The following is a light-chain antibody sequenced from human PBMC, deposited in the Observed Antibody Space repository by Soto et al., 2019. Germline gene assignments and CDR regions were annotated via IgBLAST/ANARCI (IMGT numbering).Light chain of an antibody. V-gene: IGKV3-15*01. CDR2: RAS. J-gene: IGKJ1*01. Sequence: EVVITQSPGAVSVSPGERATLSCRASQSVTSNVAWYQQKPGQAPRILIYRASASATGVPARFSGSGSGTEFTLTISSLQSEDFGIYYCQQYDYWWTFGQGTKVDIK. CDR3: QQYDYWWT. CDR1: QSVTSN.